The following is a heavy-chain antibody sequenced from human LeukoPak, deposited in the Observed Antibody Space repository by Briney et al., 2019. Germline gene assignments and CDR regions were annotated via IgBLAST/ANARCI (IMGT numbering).Heavy chain of an antibody. Sequence: ASVKVSCKASGYTFTSYGISWVRQAPGQGLEWMGWISAYNGNTNYAQKLQGRVTMTTDTSTSTAYMELRSLRSDDTAVYYCARGLGSGYPYYYYGMDVWGQGTTVTVSS. J-gene: IGHJ6*02. CDR2: ISAYNGNT. CDR3: ARGLGSGYPYYYYGMDV. V-gene: IGHV1-18*01. D-gene: IGHD3-22*01. CDR1: GYTFTSYG.